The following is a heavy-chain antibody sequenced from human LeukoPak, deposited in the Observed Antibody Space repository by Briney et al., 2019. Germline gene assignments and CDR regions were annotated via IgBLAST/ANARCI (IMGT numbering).Heavy chain of an antibody. D-gene: IGHD4-11*01. CDR3: AKDLSTVSRRDAFDI. J-gene: IGHJ3*02. Sequence: PGGSLRPSCAASGFTFNNYAMNWVRQAPGKGLEWVSAISGSGGSTYYADSVKGRFTISRDNSKNTLYLQMNSLRAEDTAVYYCAKDLSTVSRRDAFDIWGQGTMVTVSS. V-gene: IGHV3-23*01. CDR1: GFTFNNYA. CDR2: ISGSGGST.